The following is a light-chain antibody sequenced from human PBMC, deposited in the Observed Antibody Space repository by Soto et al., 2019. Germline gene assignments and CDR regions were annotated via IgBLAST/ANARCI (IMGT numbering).Light chain of an antibody. V-gene: IGLV7-46*01. CDR3: LLSETHSLV. Sequence: QAVVTQEPSLTVSPGGTVTLTCGSSSGAVTSGHYPYWFQQKPGQAPRTLIYDTRNKLSWTPARFSASLLGGKAALTLSDPQPEDEAEYYSLLSETHSLVFGGGTKLTVL. CDR1: SGAVTSGHY. J-gene: IGLJ2*01. CDR2: DTR.